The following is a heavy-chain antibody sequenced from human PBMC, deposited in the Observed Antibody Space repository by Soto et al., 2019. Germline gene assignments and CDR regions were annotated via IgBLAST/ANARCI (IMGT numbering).Heavy chain of an antibody. D-gene: IGHD5-12*01. J-gene: IGHJ4*02. Sequence: QVQLVESGGGVVQPGTSLRLSCTAFGFTFSSYGMHWVRQAPGKGLEWVAVISYDGSNKYYADSVKVRFTISRYDSKNTLDMQMSSLRAEDTAVYYCAKAQDSGYYIRTEFDYWGQGTLVTVSS. CDR2: ISYDGSNK. CDR1: GFTFSSYG. V-gene: IGHV3-30*18. CDR3: AKAQDSGYYIRTEFDY.